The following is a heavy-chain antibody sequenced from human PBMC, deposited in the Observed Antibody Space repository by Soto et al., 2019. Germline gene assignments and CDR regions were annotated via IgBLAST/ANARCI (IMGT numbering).Heavy chain of an antibody. CDR2: IYYSGST. J-gene: IGHJ4*02. V-gene: IGHV4-39*01. CDR1: GGSISSSSYY. CDR3: ARHMKDYYGSGNDY. Sequence: QLPLQESGPGLVKPSETLSLTCTVSGGSISSSSYYWGWIRQPPGKGLEWIGSIYYSGSTYYNPSLKSRVTISVDTSKNQFSLKLSSVTAADTAVYYCARHMKDYYGSGNDYWGQGTLVTVSS. D-gene: IGHD3-10*01.